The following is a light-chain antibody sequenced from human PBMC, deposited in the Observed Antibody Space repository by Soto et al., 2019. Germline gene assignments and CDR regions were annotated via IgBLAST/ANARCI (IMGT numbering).Light chain of an antibody. J-gene: IGKJ2*01. Sequence: EIVLTQSPGTLSLSPGERATLSCRASQSVSASYLAWYQQKPGQAPRLLIYGASSRATGIPDRFSGGGSGTDFTLTISRLEPADFAVYYCQQDGSSPPEYTFGQGTKLEIK. V-gene: IGKV3-20*01. CDR1: QSVSASY. CDR3: QQDGSSPPEYT. CDR2: GAS.